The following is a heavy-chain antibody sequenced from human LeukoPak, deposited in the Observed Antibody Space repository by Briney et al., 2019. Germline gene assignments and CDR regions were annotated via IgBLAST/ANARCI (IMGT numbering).Heavy chain of an antibody. CDR3: ASHGYSSGWYYFDY. CDR1: GFTFSSYW. V-gene: IGHV3-7*03. J-gene: IGHJ4*02. CDR2: INKDGGEK. Sequence: PGGSLRLSCAASGFTFSSYWMSWVRQAPGKGLEWVANINKDGGEKYYVDSVKGRFTISRDNAKNSLYLQMNSLRADDTAVYYCASHGYSSGWYYFDYWGQGTLVTVSS. D-gene: IGHD6-19*01.